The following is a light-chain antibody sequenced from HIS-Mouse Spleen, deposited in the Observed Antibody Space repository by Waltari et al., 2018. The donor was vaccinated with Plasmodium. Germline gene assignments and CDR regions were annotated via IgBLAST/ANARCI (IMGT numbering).Light chain of an antibody. J-gene: IGLJ2*01. CDR3: QAWDSSTVV. Sequence: SYELTQPPSVSVSPGQTASITCSGDKLGDKYACWYQQKPGQSPVRVIYQDSKRPSGSTERFSGSNSGNTATLTISGTQAMDEADYYCQAWDSSTVVFGGGTKLTVL. V-gene: IGLV3-1*01. CDR2: QDS. CDR1: KLGDKY.